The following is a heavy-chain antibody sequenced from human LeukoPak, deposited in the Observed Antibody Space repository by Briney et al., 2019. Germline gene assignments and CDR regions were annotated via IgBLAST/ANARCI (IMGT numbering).Heavy chain of an antibody. J-gene: IGHJ4*02. CDR2: ISGSGSTT. Sequence: GGSLRLSCAASGFTFSSYAMSWVRQAPGKGLEWVSAISGSGSTTYYADSVKGRFTISRDNSKNTQYLQMNSLRAEDTAVYYCAKDLGVYFYGSGSSYFDYWGQGTLVTVSS. CDR1: GFTFSSYA. D-gene: IGHD3-10*01. V-gene: IGHV3-23*01. CDR3: AKDLGVYFYGSGSSYFDY.